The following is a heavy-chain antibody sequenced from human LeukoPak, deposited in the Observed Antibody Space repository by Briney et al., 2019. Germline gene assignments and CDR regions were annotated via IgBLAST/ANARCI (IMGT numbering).Heavy chain of an antibody. D-gene: IGHD4-23*01. J-gene: IGHJ4*02. CDR1: GFTFSSYG. V-gene: IGHV3-30*02. CDR3: AKLPAATTVDTSPSFDY. Sequence: GGSLRLSCAASGFTFSSYGMHWVRQAPGKGLEWVAFIRYDGSNKYYADSVKGRFTISRDNSKNTLYLQMNSLRAEDTAVYYCAKLPAATTVDTSPSFDYWGQGTLVTVSS. CDR2: IRYDGSNK.